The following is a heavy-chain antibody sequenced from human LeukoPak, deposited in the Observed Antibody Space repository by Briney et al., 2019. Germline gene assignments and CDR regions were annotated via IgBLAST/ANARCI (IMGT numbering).Heavy chain of an antibody. CDR2: IKPDSGSS. D-gene: IGHD2-15*01. J-gene: IGHJ4*02. CDR1: GYTFTAYY. Sequence: ASVKVSCKASGYTFTAYYIHWLRQTPGQGPEWMGWIKPDSGSSHYAQKFQGRVTLTRDTSISTVYMEVSRLTSDDTAIYYCARDRMADKAAIYWGQGTLVTVSS. V-gene: IGHV1-2*02. CDR3: ARDRMADKAAIY.